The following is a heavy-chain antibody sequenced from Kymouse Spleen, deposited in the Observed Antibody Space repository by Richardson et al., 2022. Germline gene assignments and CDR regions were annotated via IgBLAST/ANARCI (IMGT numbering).Heavy chain of an antibody. V-gene: IGHV3-73*02. D-gene: IGHD3-3*01. J-gene: IGHJ6*02. Sequence: EVQLVESGGGLVQPGGSLKLSCAASGFTFSGSAMHWVRQASGKGLEWVGRIRSKANSYATAYAASVKGRFTISRDDSKNTAYLQMNSLKTEDTAVYYCTTRRYYDFWSGYYRDYGMDVWGQGTTVTVSS. CDR3: TTRRYYDFWSGYYRDYGMDV. CDR1: GFTFSGSA. CDR2: IRSKANSYAT.